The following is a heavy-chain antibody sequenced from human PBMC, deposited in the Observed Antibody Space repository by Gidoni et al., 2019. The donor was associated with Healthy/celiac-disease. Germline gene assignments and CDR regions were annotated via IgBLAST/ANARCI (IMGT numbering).Heavy chain of an antibody. CDR2: ICHIGIT. Sequence: QLQLQESGSGLVKPSQTLSLTCAVSGGPISSGGYSWSWIRQHPGKNLEWIGSICHIGITYYNPSLKSRFSISVDRSNNQFSLKLSSVTAADTAVYYCAWTRTEYYGVLASTWFDPWGQGTLVTVSS. CDR1: GGPISSGGYS. CDR3: AWTRTEYYGVLASTWFDP. D-gene: IGHD3-10*01. J-gene: IGHJ5*02. V-gene: IGHV4-30-2*01.